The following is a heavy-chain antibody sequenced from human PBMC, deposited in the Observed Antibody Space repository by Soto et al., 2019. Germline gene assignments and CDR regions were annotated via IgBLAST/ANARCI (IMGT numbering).Heavy chain of an antibody. J-gene: IGHJ4*02. CDR1: GYTFTSYD. D-gene: IGHD3-22*01. CDR2: INPNSGGT. CDR3: ARGSTYYYDSSGYYGLALLDY. Sequence: ASVKVSCKASGYTFTSYDINWVRQAAGQGLKWMGWINPNSGGTNYAQKFQGWVTMTRDTSISTAYMELSRLRSDDTAVYYCARGSTYYYDSSGYYGLALLDYWGQGTLVTVSS. V-gene: IGHV1-2*04.